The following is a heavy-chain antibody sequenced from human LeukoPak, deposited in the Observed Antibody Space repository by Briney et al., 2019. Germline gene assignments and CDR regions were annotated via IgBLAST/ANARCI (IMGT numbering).Heavy chain of an antibody. Sequence: SETLSLTCAVYGGSFSGYYWSWIRQPPGKGLEWIGEINHSGSTNYNPSLKSRVTISVDTSKNQFSLKLSSVTAADTAVYYCARAVWQQLVVWILNYGMDVWGQGTTVTVSS. CDR1: GGSFSGYY. CDR3: ARAVWQQLVVWILNYGMDV. D-gene: IGHD6-13*01. CDR2: INHSGST. V-gene: IGHV4-34*01. J-gene: IGHJ6*02.